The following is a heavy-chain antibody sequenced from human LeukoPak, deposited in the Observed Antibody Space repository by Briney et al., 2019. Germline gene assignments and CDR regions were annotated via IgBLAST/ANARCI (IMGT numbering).Heavy chain of an antibody. J-gene: IGHJ6*03. CDR1: GGSISSGSYY. CDR2: IYTSGST. D-gene: IGHD6-13*01. CDR3: ARIIAAAGYYYYMDV. Sequence: PSETLSLTCTVSGGSISSGSYYWSWIRQPAGKGLEWIGRIYTSGSTNYNPSLKSRVTISVDTSKNQFSLKLSSVTAADTAVYYCARIIAAAGYYYYMDVWGKGTTVTVSS. V-gene: IGHV4-61*02.